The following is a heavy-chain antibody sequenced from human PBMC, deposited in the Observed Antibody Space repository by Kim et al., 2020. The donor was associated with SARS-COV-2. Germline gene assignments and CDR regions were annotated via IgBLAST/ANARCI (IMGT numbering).Heavy chain of an antibody. CDR1: GFTFSSYA. V-gene: IGHV3-64D*06. CDR3: CIVVVPAAIPEGNYGMDV. J-gene: IGHJ6*02. CDR2: ISSNGGST. D-gene: IGHD2-2*01. Sequence: GGSLRLSCSASGFTFSSYAMHWVRQAPGKGLEYVSAISSNGGSTYYADSVKGRFTISRDNSKNTLYLQMSSLRAEDTAVYYCCIVVVPAAIPEGNYGMDVWGQGTTVTVSS.